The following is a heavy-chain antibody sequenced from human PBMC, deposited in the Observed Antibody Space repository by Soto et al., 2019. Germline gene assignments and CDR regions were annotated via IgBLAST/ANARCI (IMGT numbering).Heavy chain of an antibody. Sequence: PGGSLRLSCAASGFTFSSYWMSWVRQAPGKGLEWVANIKQDGSEKYYVDSVKGRFTISRDNAENSLYLQMTSLRAEDTAVYYCARGSMLSITIFGVVIPTGGYFDYWGQGTLVTAPQ. D-gene: IGHD3-3*01. V-gene: IGHV3-7*03. J-gene: IGHJ4*02. CDR2: IKQDGSEK. CDR1: GFTFSSYW. CDR3: ARGSMLSITIFGVVIPTGGYFDY.